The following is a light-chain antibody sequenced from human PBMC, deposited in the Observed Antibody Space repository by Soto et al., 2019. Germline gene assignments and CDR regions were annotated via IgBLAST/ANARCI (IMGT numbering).Light chain of an antibody. J-gene: IGKJ2*01. Sequence: DIVMTQSPDSLAVSLGERASINCKSSQSVLFSSNNKNYLAWYQQKPGQPPNLLISWASTRDSGVPERFSGSGSGTEFTLTISSLQSEDVAVYYCQQYYSTPYTFGQGTKLE. V-gene: IGKV4-1*01. CDR3: QQYYSTPYT. CDR2: WAS. CDR1: QSVLFSSNNKNY.